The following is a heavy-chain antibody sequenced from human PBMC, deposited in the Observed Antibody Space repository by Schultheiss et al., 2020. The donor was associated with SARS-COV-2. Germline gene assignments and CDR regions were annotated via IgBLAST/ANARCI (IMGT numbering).Heavy chain of an antibody. CDR2: IDGDDNK. V-gene: IGHV2-70*12. CDR1: GFSLSTSGVG. Sequence: SGPTLVKPTQTLTLTCIFSGFSLSTSGVGVNWIRQPPGTALEWLALIDGDDNKYYSTSLKSRLTITKDTSKNQVVLTMTNMDPVDTATYYCAHRRFSGDIDAFDIWGQGTMVTVSS. J-gene: IGHJ3*02. D-gene: IGHD4-17*01. CDR3: AHRRFSGDIDAFDI.